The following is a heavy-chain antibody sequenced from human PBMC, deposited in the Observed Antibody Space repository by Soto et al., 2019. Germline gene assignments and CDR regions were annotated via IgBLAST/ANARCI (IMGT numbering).Heavy chain of an antibody. Sequence: SLSLTCTVPVGSISSGGYYWSWILQHPGKGLEWIGYIYYSGSTYYNPSLKSRVTISVDTSKNQFSLKLSSVTAADTAVYYCARARKVVVPAAIRWFDPWGQGTLVTVSS. CDR1: VGSISSGGYY. D-gene: IGHD2-2*02. CDR3: ARARKVVVPAAIRWFDP. CDR2: IYYSGST. J-gene: IGHJ5*02. V-gene: IGHV4-31*03.